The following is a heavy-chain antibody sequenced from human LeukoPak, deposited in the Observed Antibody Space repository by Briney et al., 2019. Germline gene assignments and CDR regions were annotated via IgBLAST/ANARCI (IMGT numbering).Heavy chain of an antibody. Sequence: PGGSLRLSCEASGFTFSDHFMDWVRQAPGKGLEWVGRIRKKTNRYTTQYAASVQGKFTISRDDSRNSVYLQMNSLETEDTAAYYCLRVSSTVAGSDYLDYWGQGTPVTVSS. CDR1: GFTFSDHF. D-gene: IGHD6-19*01. CDR3: LRVSSTVAGSDYLDY. CDR2: IRKKTNRYTT. V-gene: IGHV3-72*01. J-gene: IGHJ4*02.